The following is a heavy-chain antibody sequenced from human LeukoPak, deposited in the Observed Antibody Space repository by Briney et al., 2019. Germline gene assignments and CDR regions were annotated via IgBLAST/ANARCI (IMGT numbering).Heavy chain of an antibody. CDR1: GYQFSVYY. D-gene: IGHD2-15*01. Sequence: ASVKVSCKASGYQFSVYYMHWVRHVPRHGLEWMGWMHPVSGGTNYAQKFQGRVTMTRDTSTRTAYMELNRLTSDDTAVYFCARGGLPGGYYYYGLNLWGQGTTVTVSS. CDR3: ARGGLPGGYYYYGLNL. CDR2: MHPVSGGT. J-gene: IGHJ6*02. V-gene: IGHV1-2*02.